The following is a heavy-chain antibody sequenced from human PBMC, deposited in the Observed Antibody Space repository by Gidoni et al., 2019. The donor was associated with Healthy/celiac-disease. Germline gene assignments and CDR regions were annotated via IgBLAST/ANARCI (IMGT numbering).Heavy chain of an antibody. J-gene: IGHJ6*02. CDR2: ISAYNGNT. V-gene: IGHV1-18*01. CDR3: ARDRAVVVPAAPAYGMDV. D-gene: IGHD2-2*01. Sequence: QVQLVQSGAEVKKPGASVKVSCKASGYTFTSSGISWVRQAPGQGLEWMGWISAYNGNTNYAQKLQGRVTMTTDTSTSTAYMELRSLRSDDTAVYYCARDRAVVVPAAPAYGMDVWGQGTTVTVSS. CDR1: GYTFTSSG.